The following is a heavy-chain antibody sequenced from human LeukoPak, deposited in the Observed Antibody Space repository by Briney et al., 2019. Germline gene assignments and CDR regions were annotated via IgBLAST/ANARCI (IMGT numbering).Heavy chain of an antibody. V-gene: IGHV1-69*13. CDR1: GGTFSSYA. CDR2: IIPIFGTA. D-gene: IGHD3-22*01. CDR3: ARGAGSYDSSGYYFDY. J-gene: IGHJ4*02. Sequence: SVKVSCKASGGTFSSYAISWVRQAPGQGLEWMGGIIPIFGTANYAQKFQGRVTITADESTSTAYMELSSLRSEDTAVYYCARGAGSYDSSGYYFDYWGQGTLVTVSS.